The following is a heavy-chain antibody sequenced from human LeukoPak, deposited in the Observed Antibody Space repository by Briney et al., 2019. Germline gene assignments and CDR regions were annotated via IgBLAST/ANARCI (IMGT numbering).Heavy chain of an antibody. D-gene: IGHD5-18*01. Sequence: ASVKVSCKASGYTFTGYYMHWVRQAPGQGLEWVGRINPNSGGTNYAQKFQGRVTMTRDTSISTAYMELSRLRSDDTAVHYCARGYSYGPLWYWGQGTLVTVSP. V-gene: IGHV1-2*06. CDR2: INPNSGGT. CDR3: ARGYSYGPLWY. J-gene: IGHJ4*02. CDR1: GYTFTGYY.